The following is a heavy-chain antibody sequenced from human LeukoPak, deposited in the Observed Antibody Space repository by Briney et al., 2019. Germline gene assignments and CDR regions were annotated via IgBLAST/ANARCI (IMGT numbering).Heavy chain of an antibody. V-gene: IGHV4-34*01. CDR2: INHSGST. J-gene: IGHJ6*02. D-gene: IGHD4-17*01. CDR3: ARVEADYGDYVDYYYYGMDV. Sequence: PSETLSLTCAVYGGSFSGYYWSWIRQPPGKGLEWIGEINHSGSTDYNPSLKSRVTISVDTSKNQLSLKLSSVTAADTAVYYCARVEADYGDYVDYYYYGMDVWGQGTTVTVSS. CDR1: GGSFSGYY.